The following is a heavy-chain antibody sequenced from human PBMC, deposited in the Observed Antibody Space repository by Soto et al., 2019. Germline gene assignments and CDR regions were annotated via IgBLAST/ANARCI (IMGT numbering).Heavy chain of an antibody. CDR1: GGSISSYY. V-gene: IGHV4-59*01. CDR2: VYYSGST. CDR3: ARHTEIEGYLYYMDV. Sequence: QVQLQESGPGLVRPSETLSLTCTVSGGSISSYYWTWIRQPPGMGLEWIGYVYYSGSTNYNPSLKSRVTISVDTSKNQFSLKLSSVSAADTAVYYCARHTEIEGYLYYMDVWGKGTTVTVSS. J-gene: IGHJ6*04. D-gene: IGHD5-18*01.